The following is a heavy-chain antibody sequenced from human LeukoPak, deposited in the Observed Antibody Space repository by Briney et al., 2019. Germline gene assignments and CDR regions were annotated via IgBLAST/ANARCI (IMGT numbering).Heavy chain of an antibody. CDR2: IIPILGIA. CDR3: ASGKYPDDNYDFWSRAGYYYYMDV. Sequence: ASVKVSCKASGGTFSSYAISWVRQAPGQGLEWMGRIIPILGIANYAQKFQGRVTITADKSTSTAYMELSSLRSEDTAVYYCASGKYPDDNYDFWSRAGYYYYMDVWGKGTTVTVSS. V-gene: IGHV1-69*04. D-gene: IGHD3-3*01. J-gene: IGHJ6*03. CDR1: GGTFSSYA.